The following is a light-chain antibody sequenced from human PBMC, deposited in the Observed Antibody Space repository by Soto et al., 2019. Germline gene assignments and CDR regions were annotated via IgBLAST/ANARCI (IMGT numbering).Light chain of an antibody. CDR3: QQYGNFPYT. CDR1: QSVDSGD. CDR2: GAS. V-gene: IGKV3-20*01. J-gene: IGKJ2*01. Sequence: VLTQSPGTLSLSPGERATLFCRAGQSVDSGDLAWYQQKPGQAPRLLIYGASSRATGIPDRFSGGGSGTDFTLTISSLEPEDVAVYYCQQYGNFPYTFGQGTKLEIK.